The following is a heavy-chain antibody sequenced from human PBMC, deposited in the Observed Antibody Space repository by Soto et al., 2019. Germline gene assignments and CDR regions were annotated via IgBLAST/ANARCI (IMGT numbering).Heavy chain of an antibody. J-gene: IGHJ2*01. D-gene: IGHD5-18*01. CDR1: GFTFSSYA. Sequence: EVQLLESGGGLVQPGGSLRLSCAASGFTFSSYAMSWVRQAPGKGLEWVSAISGSGGSTYYADSVKGRFTISRDNSKNTLYLQMNSLRAEDTAIYYCAKDMGSYGNYWYFDLWGRGTLVTVSS. V-gene: IGHV3-23*01. CDR3: AKDMGSYGNYWYFDL. CDR2: ISGSGGST.